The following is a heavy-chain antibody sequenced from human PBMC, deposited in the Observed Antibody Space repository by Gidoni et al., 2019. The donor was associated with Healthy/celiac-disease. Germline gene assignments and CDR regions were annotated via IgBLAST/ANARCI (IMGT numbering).Heavy chain of an antibody. D-gene: IGHD2-2*01. CDR1: GFPFSSYA. CDR3: AKGRYQLPEGANY. CDR2: IGGSGGST. V-gene: IGHV3-23*01. Sequence: EVQLLESGGGLVQPGGSLRPSCAASGFPFSSYAMSWVRQAPGKGLEWVSAIGGSGGSTYYADSVKGRFTISRDNAKNTRYLQMNSLGAEDTAVYYCAKGRYQLPEGANYWGQGTLVTVSS. J-gene: IGHJ4*02.